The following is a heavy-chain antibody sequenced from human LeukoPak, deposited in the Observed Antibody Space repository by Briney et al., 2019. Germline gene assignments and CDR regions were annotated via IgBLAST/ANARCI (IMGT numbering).Heavy chain of an antibody. CDR1: GFTFSSYG. J-gene: IGHJ4*02. CDR2: IRYDGSNK. D-gene: IGHD6-19*01. CDR3: KKDPPATRLKYPGIAVAGPGPYYFDY. Sequence: GGSLRLSCAASGFTFSSYGMHWVRQAPGKGLEWVAFIRYDGSNKYYADSAKGRFTISRDNSKNTLHLQMNSLRAEDTAVYYCKKDPPATRLKYPGIAVAGPGPYYFDYWGQGTLVTVSS. V-gene: IGHV3-30*02.